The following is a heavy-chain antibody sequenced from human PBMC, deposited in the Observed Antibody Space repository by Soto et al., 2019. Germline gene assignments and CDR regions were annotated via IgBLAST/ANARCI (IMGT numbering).Heavy chain of an antibody. J-gene: IGHJ6*02. CDR3: ARPYCSSTSCPHTYYYYGMDV. CDR1: GYTYTGYY. D-gene: IGHD2-2*01. Sequence: PAKVSCKAPGYTYTGYYLQWVRQAPEQGLEWMGWINPNSGGTNYAQKFQGWVTMTRDTSISTAYMELSRLRSDDTAVYYCARPYCSSTSCPHTYYYYGMDVWGQGTTVTVSS. V-gene: IGHV1-2*04. CDR2: INPNSGGT.